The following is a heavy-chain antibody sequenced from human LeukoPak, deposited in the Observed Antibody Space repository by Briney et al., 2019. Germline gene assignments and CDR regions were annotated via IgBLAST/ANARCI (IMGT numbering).Heavy chain of an antibody. CDR3: ARDFRLAVAKNWFDP. CDR1: GGTFSSYP. Sequence: SVKVSCKASGGTFSSYPIGGVGQAPGQGLEGMGGIIPIFGTANYAQKFQGRVTITADESTSTAYMELSSLRSEDTAVYYCARDFRLAVAKNWFDPWGQGTLVTVSS. CDR2: IIPIFGTA. V-gene: IGHV1-69*13. D-gene: IGHD6-19*01. J-gene: IGHJ5*02.